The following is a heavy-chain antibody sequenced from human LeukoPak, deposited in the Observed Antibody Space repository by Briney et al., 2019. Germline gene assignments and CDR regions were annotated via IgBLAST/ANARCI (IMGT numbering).Heavy chain of an antibody. Sequence: GASVKVSCKASGYTFSSYGISWVRQAPGQGLEWMGWISAYNGNTNYAQKLQGRVTMTEDTSTDTAYMELSSLRSEDTAVYYCATINCSGGSCYKIYYFDYWGQGTLVTVSS. J-gene: IGHJ4*02. CDR1: GYTFSSYG. CDR2: ISAYNGNT. CDR3: ATINCSGGSCYKIYYFDY. V-gene: IGHV1-18*01. D-gene: IGHD2-15*01.